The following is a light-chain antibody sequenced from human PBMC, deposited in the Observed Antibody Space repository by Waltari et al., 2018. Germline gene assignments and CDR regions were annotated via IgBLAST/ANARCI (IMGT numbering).Light chain of an antibody. Sequence: DIVMTQTPLSLPITPGEPASISCRSSQSLLHSNGNTYLHWYLQKPGQSPQLLIYRGSNRASGVPDRFSGSGSGTDITLKISKVEAEDVGVYYCVQAIAFPFTFGPGTKLDIK. CDR3: VQAIAFPFT. J-gene: IGKJ3*01. V-gene: IGKV2-40*01. CDR1: QSLLHSNGNTY. CDR2: RGS.